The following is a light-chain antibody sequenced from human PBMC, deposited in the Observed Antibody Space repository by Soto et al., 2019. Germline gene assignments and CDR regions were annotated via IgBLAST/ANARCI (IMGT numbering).Light chain of an antibody. Sequence: ESVLTQSPGALSLSPGERATLSCRASQSISSSYLAWYQQKPGQAPRLLIYGASSRATGIPDRFSGSGSGTDFTLTINRLEPEDFAVYYCQQYDSSPRTFGQGTKVDI. CDR1: QSISSSY. CDR3: QQYDSSPRT. J-gene: IGKJ1*01. V-gene: IGKV3-20*01. CDR2: GAS.